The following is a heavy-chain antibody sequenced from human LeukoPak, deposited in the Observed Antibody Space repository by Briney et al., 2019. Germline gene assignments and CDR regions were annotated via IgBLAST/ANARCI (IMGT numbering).Heavy chain of an antibody. D-gene: IGHD3-9*01. J-gene: IGHJ4*02. CDR2: IHYSGST. CDR3: ARDILTGYGWLD. V-gene: IGHV4-59*01. Sequence: SETLSLTCTVSGGSISSYYWSWIRQPPGKGLEWIGYIHYSGSTNYNPSLKSRVTISVDTSKNQFSLKLSSVTAADTAVYYCARDILTGYGWLDWGQGTLVTVSS. CDR1: GGSISSYY.